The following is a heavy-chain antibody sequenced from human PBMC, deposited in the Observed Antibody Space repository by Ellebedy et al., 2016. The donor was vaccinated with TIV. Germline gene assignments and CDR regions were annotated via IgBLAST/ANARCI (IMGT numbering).Heavy chain of an antibody. V-gene: IGHV3-23*01. CDR1: GFIFSTYA. Sequence: GESLKISXAASGFIFSTYAMSWVRQATGKGLEWVSGVSGNGGSTYYADSVKDRFTISRDNFKSTLYLQMNSLRDEDAAVYYCAKDLGYGSIVWGQGTLVTVSS. CDR3: AKDLGYGSIV. J-gene: IGHJ4*02. CDR2: VSGNGGST. D-gene: IGHD3-10*01.